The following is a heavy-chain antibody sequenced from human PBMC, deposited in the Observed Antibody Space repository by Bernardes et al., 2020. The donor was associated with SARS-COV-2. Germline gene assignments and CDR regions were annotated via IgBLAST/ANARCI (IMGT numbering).Heavy chain of an antibody. CDR1: GFTFNDFS. D-gene: IGHD1-26*01. J-gene: IGHJ4*02. V-gene: IGHV3-48*01. CDR3: ARDSYTGRSYFDF. CDR2: ISSASYTT. Sequence: GGSLRLSRAASGFTFNDFSMNWVRQAPGKGLEWIAYISSASYTTYYADSVKGRFSISRDNDKNSLYLQMNSLRGEDTAVYYCARDSYTGRSYFDFWGQGTRVTVPS.